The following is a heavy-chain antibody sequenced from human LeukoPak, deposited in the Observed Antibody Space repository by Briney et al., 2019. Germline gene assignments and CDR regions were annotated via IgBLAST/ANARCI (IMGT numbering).Heavy chain of an antibody. CDR2: INPNNGGT. J-gene: IGHJ4*02. Sequence: GASVKVSCKASGYTFTGYYMHWVRQAPGQGLEWMGWINPNNGGTNYAQKFQGRVTMTRDTSISTAYMELSRLRSDGTAVYYCARDWSGGAAAVYYWGQGTLVTVSS. CDR1: GYTFTGYY. D-gene: IGHD6-13*01. CDR3: ARDWSGGAAAVYY. V-gene: IGHV1-2*02.